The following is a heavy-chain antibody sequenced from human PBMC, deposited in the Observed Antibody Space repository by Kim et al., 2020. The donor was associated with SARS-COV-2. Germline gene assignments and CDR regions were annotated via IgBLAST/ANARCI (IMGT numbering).Heavy chain of an antibody. J-gene: IGHJ3*02. CDR3: AGGHEDYEDALDI. D-gene: IGHD3-22*01. Sequence: YNPSLKSRVTISVETSKNQFSLKLSSVTAADTAVYYCAGGHEDYEDALDIWGQGTMVTVSS. V-gene: IGHV4-34*01.